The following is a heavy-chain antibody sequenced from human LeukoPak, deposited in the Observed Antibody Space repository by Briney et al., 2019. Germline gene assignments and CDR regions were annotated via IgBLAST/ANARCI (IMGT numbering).Heavy chain of an antibody. D-gene: IGHD3-3*01. CDR3: ARAPREWLLGYYFDY. V-gene: IGHV3-7*01. J-gene: IGHJ4*02. CDR1: GFTFSTYW. CDR2: VKYDGSEK. Sequence: GGSLRLSCAASGFTFSTYWMSWVRQAPGKGLEWVANVKYDGSEKYYVDSVNGRFTISRDNAKNSLYLQMNSLRAEDTAVYYCARAPREWLLGYYFDYWGQGTLVTVSS.